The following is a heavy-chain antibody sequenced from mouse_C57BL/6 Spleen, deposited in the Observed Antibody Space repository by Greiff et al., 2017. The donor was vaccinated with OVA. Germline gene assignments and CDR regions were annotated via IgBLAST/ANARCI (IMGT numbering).Heavy chain of an antibody. Sequence: QVQLQQPGAELVKPGASVKLSCKASGYTFTSYWMHWVKQRPGQGLEWIGMIHPNSGSTNYNEKFKSKATLTVDKSSSTAYMQLSSLTSEDSAVDYCARDYYYGSSYSYYAMDYWGQGTSVTVSS. V-gene: IGHV1-64*01. J-gene: IGHJ4*01. CDR1: GYTFTSYW. CDR2: IHPNSGST. D-gene: IGHD1-1*01. CDR3: ARDYYYGSSYSYYAMDY.